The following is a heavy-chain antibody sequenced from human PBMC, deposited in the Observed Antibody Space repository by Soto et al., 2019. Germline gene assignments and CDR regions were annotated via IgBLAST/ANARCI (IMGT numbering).Heavy chain of an antibody. V-gene: IGHV4-39*01. Sequence: SETLSLTCTVSGGSISNSSYLWGWIRQPPGKGLQWIGSVSHIGSTNYNPSLKSRLTIPLGTSKTQSSLRLSSVTAAATAVYYCSRIAASGPLTGFGSWGQGTLVSVSS. CDR1: GGSISNSSYL. CDR3: SRIAASGPLTGFGS. D-gene: IGHD6-25*01. CDR2: VSHIGST. J-gene: IGHJ4*02.